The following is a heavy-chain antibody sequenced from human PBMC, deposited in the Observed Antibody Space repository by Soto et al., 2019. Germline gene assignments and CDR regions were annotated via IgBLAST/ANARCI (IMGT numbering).Heavy chain of an antibody. V-gene: IGHV3-23*01. Sequence: PGGSLRLSCAASGFTFDDYAMHWVRQAPGKGLEWVSAISGSGGSTYYADSVKGRFTISRDNSKNTLYLQMNSLRAEDTAVYYCAKDEYEDSSGSNWSDPWGQGTLVTVSS. D-gene: IGHD6-19*01. CDR3: AKDEYEDSSGSNWSDP. CDR1: GFTFDDYA. J-gene: IGHJ5*02. CDR2: ISGSGGST.